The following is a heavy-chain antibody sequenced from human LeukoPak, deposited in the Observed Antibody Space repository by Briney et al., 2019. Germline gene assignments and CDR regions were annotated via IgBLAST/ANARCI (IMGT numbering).Heavy chain of an antibody. CDR3: ARYYGSGSYAVDY. J-gene: IGHJ4*02. Sequence: PGGSLRLSCAASGFTFRSYAMSWVRQAPGKGLEWVSYISSSGSTIYYADSVKGRFTISRDNAKNTLYLQMNSLRAEDTAVYYCARYYGSGSYAVDYWGQGTLVTVSS. CDR1: GFTFRSYA. CDR2: ISSSGSTI. D-gene: IGHD3-10*01. V-gene: IGHV3-48*04.